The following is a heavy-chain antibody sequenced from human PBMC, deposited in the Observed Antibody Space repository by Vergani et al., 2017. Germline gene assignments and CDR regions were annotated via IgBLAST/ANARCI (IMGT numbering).Heavy chain of an antibody. CDR1: GGTFSSYA. D-gene: IGHD5-12*01. J-gene: IGHJ6*02. CDR2: IIPILGIA. V-gene: IGHV1-69*04. Sequence: QVQLVQSGAEVKKPGSSVKVSCKASGGTFSSYAISWVRQAPGQGLEWMGRIIPILGIANYAQKFQGRVTITADKSTSTAYMELSSLRSEDTAVYYCAREYLYSGYDPRGGYYYYGMDVWGQWTTVTVSS. CDR3: AREYLYSGYDPRGGYYYYGMDV.